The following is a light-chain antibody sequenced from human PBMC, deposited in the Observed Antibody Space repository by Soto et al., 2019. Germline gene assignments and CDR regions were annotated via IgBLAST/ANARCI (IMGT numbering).Light chain of an antibody. CDR1: QSISSY. Sequence: DIQMTQSPSSLSASVGDRVTITCRASQSISSYLNWYQQKPGKAPKLLIYAASSLQSGVPSRFSGSGKGTHFTLSISDLRPEDFATYYCQQTYAAPLTFGGGTRVEI. CDR3: QQTYAAPLT. V-gene: IGKV1-39*01. J-gene: IGKJ4*01. CDR2: AAS.